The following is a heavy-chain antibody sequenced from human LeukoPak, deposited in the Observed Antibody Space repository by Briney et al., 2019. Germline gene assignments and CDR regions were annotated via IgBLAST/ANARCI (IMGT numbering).Heavy chain of an antibody. J-gene: IGHJ4*02. Sequence: ASVKVSCKSSGYTLTGYSMHWVRQAPGQGLEWMGRISPNSGGTNYAQKFQGRVTMTTDTSISTAYMELSRLRSDDTAVYYCARELPFDCWGQGTLVTVSS. CDR3: ARELPFDC. V-gene: IGHV1-2*06. CDR2: ISPNSGGT. CDR1: GYTLTGYS.